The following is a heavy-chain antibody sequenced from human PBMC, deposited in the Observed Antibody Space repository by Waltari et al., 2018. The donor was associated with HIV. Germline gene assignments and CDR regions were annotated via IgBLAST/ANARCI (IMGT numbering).Heavy chain of an antibody. V-gene: IGHV1-18*01. Sequence: VQLLQSGAEVKEPGASVRVSCKASGYIFTNFGISWVRQAPGQGLEWMGWVSTHKENKKYAPKLKGRVTMTADTSTNTAYRELRSLISDDSARYYCAKSTYYYDNTDRWFDPWGQGTLVTVSS. CDR3: AKSTYYYDNTDRWFDP. CDR1: GYIFTNFG. J-gene: IGHJ5*02. CDR2: VSTHKENK. D-gene: IGHD3-22*01.